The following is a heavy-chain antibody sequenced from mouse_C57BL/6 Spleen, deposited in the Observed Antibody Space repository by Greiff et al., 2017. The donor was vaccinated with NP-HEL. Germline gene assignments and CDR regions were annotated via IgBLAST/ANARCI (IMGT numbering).Heavy chain of an antibody. CDR3: AREYYGSSCVGATDY. D-gene: IGHD1-1*01. V-gene: IGHV1-81*01. CDR2: IYPRSGNT. Sequence: QVQLQQSGAELARPGASVKLSCKASGYTFTSYGISWVKQRTGQGLEWIGEIYPRSGNTYYNEKFKGKATLTADKSSSTAYMELRSLTSEDSAVYFCAREYYGSSCVGATDYWGQGTSVTVSS. CDR1: GYTFTSYG. J-gene: IGHJ4*01.